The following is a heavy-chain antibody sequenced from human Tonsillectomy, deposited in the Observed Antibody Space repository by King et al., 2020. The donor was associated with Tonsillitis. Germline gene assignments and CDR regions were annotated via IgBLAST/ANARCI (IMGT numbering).Heavy chain of an antibody. Sequence: VQLVESGGGVVQPGRSLRLSCAASGFTFSSYAMHWVRQAPGKGLEGVAVISLDGSNKYYPDSVKGRFTNTRDNSKNTLYLQMNSLRAEDTAVYYCARDLDRSAHPSAFDIWGQGTMVTVSS. J-gene: IGHJ3*02. CDR1: GFTFSSYA. CDR2: ISLDGSNK. CDR3: ARDLDRSAHPSAFDI. V-gene: IGHV3-30-3*01. D-gene: IGHD3-22*01.